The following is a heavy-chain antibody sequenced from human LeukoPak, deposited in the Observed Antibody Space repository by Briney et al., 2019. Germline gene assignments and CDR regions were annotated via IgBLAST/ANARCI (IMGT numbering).Heavy chain of an antibody. CDR2: IHTSGST. J-gene: IGHJ4*02. Sequence: SETLSLTCTVSGGSISSYYWSWIRQPAGKGLEWIGRIHTSGSTNHNPSLKSRVTISVDTSKNQFSLKLSSVTAADTAVYYCASIGGYYYFFDYWGQGTLVTVSS. V-gene: IGHV4-4*07. CDR1: GGSISSYY. CDR3: ASIGGYYYFFDY. D-gene: IGHD1-26*01.